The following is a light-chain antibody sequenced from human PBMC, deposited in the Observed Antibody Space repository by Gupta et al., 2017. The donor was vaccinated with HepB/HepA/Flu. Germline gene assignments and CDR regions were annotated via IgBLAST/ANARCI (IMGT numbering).Light chain of an antibody. J-gene: IGKJ2*01. Sequence: ELVLTQSPATLSLSPGERATLSCRASQSVSSYLAWYQQKPGQAPRLLIYDTSNRAPGVPARFSGSGSGTDFTLTISSLEPEDFAVYYCQQRYNWPPYTFGQGTKLEI. CDR3: QQRYNWPPYT. CDR1: QSVSSY. V-gene: IGKV3-11*01. CDR2: DTS.